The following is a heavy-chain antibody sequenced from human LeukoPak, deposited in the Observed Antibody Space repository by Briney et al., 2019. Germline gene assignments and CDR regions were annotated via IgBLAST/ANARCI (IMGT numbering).Heavy chain of an antibody. V-gene: IGHV3-23*01. CDR3: ARSRQQLVPGDFDY. Sequence: GVSVRLSCAASGFTFRRYAMSGVRQAPGKGVVCVSDISGSGGSTYYADSVKGRFTISRDNAKNSLYLQMNSLRAEDTAVYYCARSRQQLVPGDFDYWGQGTLVSVSS. J-gene: IGHJ4*02. D-gene: IGHD6-13*01. CDR1: GFTFRRYA. CDR2: ISGSGGST.